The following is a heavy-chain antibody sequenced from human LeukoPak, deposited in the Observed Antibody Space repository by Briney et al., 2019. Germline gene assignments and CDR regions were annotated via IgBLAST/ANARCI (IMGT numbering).Heavy chain of an antibody. V-gene: IGHV3-53*01. CDR1: GFTVSSNS. CDR3: ARWAGAYSHPYGY. J-gene: IGHJ4*02. Sequence: GGSLRLSCTVSGFTVSSNSMSWVRQAPGKGLEWVSFIYSDNTHYSDSVKGRFTISRDNSKNTLYLQMNSLRAEDTAVYYCARWAGAYSHPYGYWGQGTLVTVSS. D-gene: IGHD4/OR15-4a*01. CDR2: IYSDNT.